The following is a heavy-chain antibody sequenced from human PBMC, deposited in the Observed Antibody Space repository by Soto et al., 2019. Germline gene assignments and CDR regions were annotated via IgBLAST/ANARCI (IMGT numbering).Heavy chain of an antibody. Sequence: GGSQRLACAASGFTFSSYEMNWVRQAPGKGLEWVSYISSSGSTIYYADSVKGRFTISRDNAKNSLYLQMNSLRAEDTAVYYCASLTGTRVYWFDPWGQGTLVTVSS. J-gene: IGHJ5*02. CDR3: ASLTGTRVYWFDP. CDR2: ISSSGSTI. D-gene: IGHD1-7*01. V-gene: IGHV3-48*03. CDR1: GFTFSSYE.